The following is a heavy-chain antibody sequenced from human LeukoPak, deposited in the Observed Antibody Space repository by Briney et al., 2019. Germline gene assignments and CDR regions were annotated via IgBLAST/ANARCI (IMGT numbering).Heavy chain of an antibody. CDR2: INPDGGQR. Sequence: GALLRLCCAACGFNISYYWSWLGRQAPERGMGLVAHINPDGGQRSYVASVEGRFTISRDNAKNSLYLQMNSLRTEDTAVYYCARWRWQQSEFDLWGQGTLVTVSS. CDR1: GFNISYYW. CDR3: ARWRWQQSEFDL. V-gene: IGHV3-7*01. D-gene: IGHD5-24*01. J-gene: IGHJ4*02.